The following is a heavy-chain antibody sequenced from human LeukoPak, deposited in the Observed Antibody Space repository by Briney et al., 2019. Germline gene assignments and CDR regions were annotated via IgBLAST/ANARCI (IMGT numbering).Heavy chain of an antibody. CDR2: INPNSGGT. CDR1: GYTFTVYY. J-gene: IGHJ4*02. CDR3: ARDMITFGGVIVIQ. Sequence: GASVKVSCKASGYTFTVYYMHWVRQAPGQGLGWMGWINPNSGGTNYAQKFQGRVTMTRDTSISTAYMELSRLRSDDTAVYYCARDMITFGGVIVIQWGQGTLVTVSS. V-gene: IGHV1-2*02. D-gene: IGHD3-16*02.